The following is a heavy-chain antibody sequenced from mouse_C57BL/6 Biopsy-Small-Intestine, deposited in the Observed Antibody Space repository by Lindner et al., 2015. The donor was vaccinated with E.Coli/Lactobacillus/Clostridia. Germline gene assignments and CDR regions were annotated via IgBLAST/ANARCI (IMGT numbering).Heavy chain of an antibody. CDR1: GFTFSDYG. J-gene: IGHJ4*01. CDR2: ISSGSSTI. V-gene: IGHV5-17*01. D-gene: IGHD2-3*01. CDR3: ARDDGYYPDYYAMDY. Sequence: QLQESGGGLVKPGGSLKLSCAASGFTFSDYGMHWVRQAPEKGLEWVAYISSGSSTIYYADTVKGRFTISRDNAKNTLFLQMTSLRSEDTAMYYCARDDGYYPDYYAMDYWGQGTSVTVSS.